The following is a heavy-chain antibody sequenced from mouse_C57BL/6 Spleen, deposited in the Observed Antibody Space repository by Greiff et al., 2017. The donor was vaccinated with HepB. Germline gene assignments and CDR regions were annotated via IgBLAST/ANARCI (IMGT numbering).Heavy chain of an antibody. CDR3: ARSPPLDSSGYGAWFAY. J-gene: IGHJ3*01. CDR2: IYPGSGST. D-gene: IGHD3-2*02. V-gene: IGHV1-55*01. Sequence: VQLQESGAELVKPGASVKMSCKASGYTFTSYWITWVKQRPGQGLERIGDIYPGSGSTNYNEKFKSKATLTVDTSSSTAYMQLSSLTSEDSAVYYCARSPPLDSSGYGAWFAYWGQGTLVTVSA. CDR1: GYTFTSYW.